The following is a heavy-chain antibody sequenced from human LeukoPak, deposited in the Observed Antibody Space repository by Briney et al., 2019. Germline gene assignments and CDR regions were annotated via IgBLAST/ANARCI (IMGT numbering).Heavy chain of an antibody. V-gene: IGHV3-23*01. CDR2: ISGSGGST. CDR3: ARDREGGQQLGPLNWFDP. Sequence: GGSLRLSCAASGFTFSSYAMSWVRQAPGKGLEWVSAISGSGGSTYYADSVKGRFTISRDNSKNTLYLQMNSLRAEDTAVYYCARDREGGQQLGPLNWFDPWGQGTLVTVSS. CDR1: GFTFSSYA. D-gene: IGHD6-13*01. J-gene: IGHJ5*02.